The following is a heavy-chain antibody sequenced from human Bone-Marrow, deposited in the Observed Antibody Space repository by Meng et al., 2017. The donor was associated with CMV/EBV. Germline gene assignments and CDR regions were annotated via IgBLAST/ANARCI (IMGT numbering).Heavy chain of an antibody. CDR1: GGTFSSYT. J-gene: IGHJ5*02. Sequence: SVKVSCKASGGTFSSYTISWVRQAPGQGLEWMGRIIPILGIANYAQKFQGRVTMTRDTSISTAYMELSRLRSDDTAVYYCARGEAAAGPAYNWFDPWGQGTLVTVSS. CDR3: ARGEAAAGPAYNWFDP. CDR2: IIPILGIA. V-gene: IGHV1-69*02. D-gene: IGHD6-13*01.